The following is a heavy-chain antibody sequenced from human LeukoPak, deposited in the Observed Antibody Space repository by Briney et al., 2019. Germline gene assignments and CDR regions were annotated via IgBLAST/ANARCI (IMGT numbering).Heavy chain of an antibody. CDR2: IYNGDIT. Sequence: GGSLRLSCVASEFSMSSNYMSWVRQAPGKGLEWVSVIYNGDITYYADSVEGRFTISRDNSKNTLYLQMNSLRAEDTAVYYCARGHSSGWYGRFDYWGQGTLVTVSS. D-gene: IGHD6-19*01. CDR3: ARGHSSGWYGRFDY. CDR1: EFSMSSNY. V-gene: IGHV3-66*01. J-gene: IGHJ4*02.